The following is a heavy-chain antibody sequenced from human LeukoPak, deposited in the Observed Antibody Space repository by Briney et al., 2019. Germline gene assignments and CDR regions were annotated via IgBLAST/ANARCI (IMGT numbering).Heavy chain of an antibody. Sequence: SETLSLTCAVYGGSFSGYYWSWIRQPPGKGLEWIGEINNSGSTNYNPSLKSRVTISVDTSKNQFSLKLSSVTAADTAVYYCARLYSGSYIYWGQGTLVTVSS. CDR1: GGSFSGYY. D-gene: IGHD1-26*01. J-gene: IGHJ4*02. V-gene: IGHV4-34*01. CDR2: INNSGST. CDR3: ARLYSGSYIY.